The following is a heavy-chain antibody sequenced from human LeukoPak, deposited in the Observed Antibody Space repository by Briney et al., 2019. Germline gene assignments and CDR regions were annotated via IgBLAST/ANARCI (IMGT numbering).Heavy chain of an antibody. V-gene: IGHV1-2*04. CDR1: GYTFTGYY. J-gene: IGHJ6*02. Sequence: ASVRVSCKASGYTFTGYYMHWVRQAPGQGLEWMGGINPNSGGTNYAQKFQGWFTMTRDTSISTAYMELSRLRSDDTAVYYCARDGGADFWSGYVYYYGMDVWGQGTTVTVSS. CDR2: INPNSGGT. D-gene: IGHD3-3*01. CDR3: ARDGGADFWSGYVYYYGMDV.